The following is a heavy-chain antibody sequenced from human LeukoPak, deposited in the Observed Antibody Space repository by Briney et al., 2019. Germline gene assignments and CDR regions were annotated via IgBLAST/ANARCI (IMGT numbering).Heavy chain of an antibody. CDR1: GFTFSDYY. D-gene: IGHD6-6*01. V-gene: IGHV3-11*04. CDR3: ARDGVAARPHFDY. J-gene: IGHJ4*02. Sequence: GGSLRLSCAASGFTFSDYYMSWIRQAPGKGLEWVSYISSSGSTIYYADSVKGRFTISRDNSKNTLYLQMNSLRAEDTAMYYCARDGVAARPHFDYWGQGTLVTVSS. CDR2: ISSSGSTI.